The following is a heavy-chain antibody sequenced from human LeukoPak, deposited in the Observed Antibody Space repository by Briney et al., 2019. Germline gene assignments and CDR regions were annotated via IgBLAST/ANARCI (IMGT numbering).Heavy chain of an antibody. CDR3: AKDHLSYYYDSSGQDAFDI. Sequence: GGSLRLTCADSGFTFSSYAMSWVPQAPGKGLEWVSAISGSGGSTYYADSVKGRFTISRDNSKNTLYLQMNSLRAEDTAVYYCAKDHLSYYYDSSGQDAFDIWGQGTMVTVSS. CDR2: ISGSGGST. D-gene: IGHD3-22*01. J-gene: IGHJ3*02. V-gene: IGHV3-23*01. CDR1: GFTFSSYA.